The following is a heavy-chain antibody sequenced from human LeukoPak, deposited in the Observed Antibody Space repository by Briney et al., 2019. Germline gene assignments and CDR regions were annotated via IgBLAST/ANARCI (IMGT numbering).Heavy chain of an antibody. CDR1: GYTFTSYD. Sequence: ASVKVSCKASGYTFTSYDINWVRQATGQGLEWMGWMNPNSGNTGYAQKFQGRVTMTRNTSISTAYMELSSLRSEDTAVYYCARDDGLEDGYCSSTSRRGSFDYWGQGTLVTVSS. CDR3: ARDDGLEDGYCSSTSRRGSFDY. V-gene: IGHV1-8*01. CDR2: MNPNSGNT. D-gene: IGHD2-2*03. J-gene: IGHJ4*02.